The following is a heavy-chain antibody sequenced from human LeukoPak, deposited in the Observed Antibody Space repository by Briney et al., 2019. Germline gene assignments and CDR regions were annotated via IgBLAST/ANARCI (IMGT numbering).Heavy chain of an antibody. CDR2: IYHSGST. V-gene: IGHV4-38-2*02. J-gene: IGHJ3*02. CDR3: ARVDCTNGVCSGAFDI. Sequence: SETLSLTCTVSGYSISSGYYWGWIRQPPGKGLEWIGSIYHSGSTYYNPSLKSRVTISVDTSKNQFSLKLSSVTAADTAVYYCARVDCTNGVCSGAFDIWGQGTMVTVSS. CDR1: GYSISSGYY. D-gene: IGHD2-8*01.